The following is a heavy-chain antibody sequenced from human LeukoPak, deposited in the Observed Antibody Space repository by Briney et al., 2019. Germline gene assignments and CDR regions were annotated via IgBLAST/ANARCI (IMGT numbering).Heavy chain of an antibody. D-gene: IGHD6-19*01. CDR3: ASMLLGGSGWYDY. J-gene: IGHJ4*02. CDR2: ISSSSSYI. V-gene: IGHV3-21*01. Sequence: GGSLRLSCAASGXTFSSYSMNWVRQAPGKGLEWVSSISSSSSYIYYADSVKGRFTISRDNAKNSLYLQMNSLRAEDTAVYYCASMLLGGSGWYDYWGQGTLVTVSS. CDR1: GXTFSSYS.